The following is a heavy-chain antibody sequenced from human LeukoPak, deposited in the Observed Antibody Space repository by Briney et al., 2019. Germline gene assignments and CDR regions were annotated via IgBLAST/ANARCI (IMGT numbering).Heavy chain of an antibody. CDR2: ISAYNGKT. CDR3: ARVPQGCSSTSCYGHYFDY. J-gene: IGHJ4*02. D-gene: IGHD2-2*01. Sequence: SSVQVSCMASGYTFTSYGISWVRQAPGQGLEWMGWISAYNGKTHYAQKLQGRVTMTTDTSTSTAYMELRSLRSDDTAVYYCARVPQGCSSTSCYGHYFDYWGQGTLVTVCS. V-gene: IGHV1-18*01. CDR1: GYTFTSYG.